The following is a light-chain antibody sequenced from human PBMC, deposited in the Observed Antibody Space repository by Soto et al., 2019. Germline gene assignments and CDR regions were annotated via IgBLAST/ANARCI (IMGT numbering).Light chain of an antibody. CDR2: SNN. V-gene: IGLV1-44*01. Sequence: QSVLTQPPSASGTPGQRVTISCSGSSSNIGSNAVNWFQQLPGTAPQLLIYSNNQRPSGVPDRFSGYKSGTSASLAISALQSEDEADYYCAAWDDSLNGYVFGTGPKVTV. CDR3: AAWDDSLNGYV. CDR1: SSNIGSNA. J-gene: IGLJ1*01.